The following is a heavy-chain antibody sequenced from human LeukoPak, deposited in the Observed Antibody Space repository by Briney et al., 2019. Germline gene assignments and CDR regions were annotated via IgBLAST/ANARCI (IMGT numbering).Heavy chain of an antibody. CDR1: GGTFSSYA. Sequence: ASVKVSCKASGGTFSSYAISWVRQAPGQGLEWMGWISAYNGNTNYAQKLQGRVTMTTDTSTSTAYMELRSLRSDDTAVYYCARDDSSGWYSDDAFDIWGQGTMVTVSS. J-gene: IGHJ3*02. V-gene: IGHV1-18*01. CDR2: ISAYNGNT. CDR3: ARDDSSGWYSDDAFDI. D-gene: IGHD6-19*01.